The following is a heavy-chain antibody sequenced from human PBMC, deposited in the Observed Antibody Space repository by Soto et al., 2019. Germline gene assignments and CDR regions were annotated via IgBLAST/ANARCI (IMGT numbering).Heavy chain of an antibody. CDR3: GRRPTGFHSAFDF. D-gene: IGHD4-17*01. Sequence: SQTLSRTGALSVGSVSSTGGASNCIKQSPSRGLQWLGRTYYRSRWYSDYAPSVKSRITVNPDTSQNQFSLQLNSVTPEDTAICSCGRRPTGFHSAFDFWGQGTLVTVSS. J-gene: IGHJ4*02. CDR1: VGSVSSTGGA. V-gene: IGHV6-1*01. CDR2: TYYRSRWYS.